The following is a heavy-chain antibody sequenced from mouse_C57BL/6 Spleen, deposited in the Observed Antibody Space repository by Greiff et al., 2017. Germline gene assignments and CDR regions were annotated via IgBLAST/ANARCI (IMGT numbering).Heavy chain of an antibody. CDR2: IYPRSGNT. CDR3: AREGAYFFAY. J-gene: IGHJ3*01. V-gene: IGHV1-81*01. Sequence: QVQLQQSGAELARPGASVKLSCTASGYTFTSYGISWVKQRTGQGLEWIGEIYPRSGNTYYNEKFKGKATLTADKSSSTAYMELRSLTSEDSAVYFCAREGAYFFAYWGQGTLVTVSA. CDR1: GYTFTSYG. D-gene: IGHD2-10*01.